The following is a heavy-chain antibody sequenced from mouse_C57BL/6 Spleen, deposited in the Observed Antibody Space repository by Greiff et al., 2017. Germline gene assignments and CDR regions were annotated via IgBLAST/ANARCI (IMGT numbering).Heavy chain of an antibody. CDR2: INPSTGGT. CDR3: ARSGDHYAMDY. D-gene: IGHD3-1*01. Sequence: VQLQQSGPELVKPGASVKISCKASGYSFTGYYMNWVKQSPEKSLEWIGEINPSTGGTTYNQKFKAKATLTVDKSSSTAYMQLKSLTSEDSAVYYCARSGDHYAMDYWGQGTSVTVSS. CDR1: GYSFTGYY. V-gene: IGHV1-42*01. J-gene: IGHJ4*01.